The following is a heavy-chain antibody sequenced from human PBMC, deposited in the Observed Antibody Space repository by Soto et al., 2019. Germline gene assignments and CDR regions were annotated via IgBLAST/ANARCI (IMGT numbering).Heavy chain of an antibody. CDR1: GFTFSSYR. Sequence: EVQLVESGGGLVQPGGALRLSCAASGFTFSSYRMNWVRQAPGKGLEWVSYISSSSSTIYYGDSLQGRCTHSRAHAKNALCRQMHRLTAEDPAVYYCAREGTGGPDPWGYWSSTSCYGAFDLWGQGTMVTVSS. V-gene: IGHV3-48*01. CDR2: ISSSSSTI. CDR3: AREGTGGPDPWGYWSSTSCYGAFDL. D-gene: IGHD2-2*01. J-gene: IGHJ3*01.